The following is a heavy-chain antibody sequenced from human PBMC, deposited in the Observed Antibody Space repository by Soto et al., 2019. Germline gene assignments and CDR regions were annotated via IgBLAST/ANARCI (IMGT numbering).Heavy chain of an antibody. CDR3: VREGYAFDY. Sequence: EVQLVESGGGLVQPGGSLRLSCAASGFTVSSNYMNWISQAPGKGLEWVSVIYSGGSTYYADSVKGRFTISRDNSKNTLYLQMNSLRAEDTAVYSCVREGYAFDYWGQGTLVTVSS. V-gene: IGHV3-66*01. J-gene: IGHJ4*02. CDR1: GFTVSSNY. D-gene: IGHD2-15*01. CDR2: IYSGGST.